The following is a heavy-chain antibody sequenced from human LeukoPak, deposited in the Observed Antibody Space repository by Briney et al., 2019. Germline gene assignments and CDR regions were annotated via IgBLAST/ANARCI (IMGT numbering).Heavy chain of an antibody. V-gene: IGHV4-34*01. CDR3: ARGHRSGWYDY. J-gene: IGHJ4*02. CDR1: GGSFSGYY. D-gene: IGHD6-19*01. CDR2: INHSGST. Sequence: SETLSLTCTVSGGSFSGYYWSWIRQPPGKGLEWIGEINHSGSTNYNPSLKSRVTISVDTSKNQFSLKLSSVTAADTAVYYCARGHRSGWYDYWGQGTLVTVSS.